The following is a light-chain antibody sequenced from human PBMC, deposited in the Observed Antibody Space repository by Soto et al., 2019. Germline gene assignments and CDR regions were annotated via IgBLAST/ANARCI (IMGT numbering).Light chain of an antibody. CDR3: SSYSRDTTVL. CDR1: SSDVGGYNY. V-gene: IGLV2-14*01. J-gene: IGLJ2*01. CDR2: EVS. Sequence: QSALTQPASVSGSPGQSITISCTGTSSDVGGYNYVSWYQQHPGKAPKLMIYEVSNRPSGVSNRFSGSKSGNTASLTISGLQADDEADYYCSSYSRDTTVLFGGGTKLTVL.